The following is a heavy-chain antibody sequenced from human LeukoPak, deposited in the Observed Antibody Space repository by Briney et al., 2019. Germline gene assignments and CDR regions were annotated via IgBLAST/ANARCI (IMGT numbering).Heavy chain of an antibody. Sequence: GGSLRLSCAATGFTFSTCAMSWVRQAPGKGLGWVSTISYSGDTTHYADSVKGRFTISRDNSKNTLYLQMNGLRAEDTALYYCAKAGQFLLRGEVFDMWGQGTVVTVSS. V-gene: IGHV3-23*01. D-gene: IGHD2-15*01. J-gene: IGHJ3*02. CDR2: ISYSGDTT. CDR3: AKAGQFLLRGEVFDM. CDR1: GFTFSTCA.